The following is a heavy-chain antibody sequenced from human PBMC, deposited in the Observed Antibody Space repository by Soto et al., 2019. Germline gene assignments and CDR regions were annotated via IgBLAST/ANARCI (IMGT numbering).Heavy chain of an antibody. CDR1: GDSVSSNSAA. CDR3: ARDLAARHDAFDI. V-gene: IGHV6-1*01. Sequence: SQTLSLTCAISGDSVSSNSAAWNGIRQSPSRGLEWLGRTYYRSKWYNDYAVSVKSRITINPDTSKNQFSLQLNSVTPEDTAVYYCARDLAARHDAFDIWGQGTMVTVSS. J-gene: IGHJ3*02. CDR2: TYYRSKWYN. D-gene: IGHD6-6*01.